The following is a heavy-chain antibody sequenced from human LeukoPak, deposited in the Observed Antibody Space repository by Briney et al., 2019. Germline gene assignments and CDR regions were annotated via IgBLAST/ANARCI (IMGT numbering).Heavy chain of an antibody. J-gene: IGHJ4*02. V-gene: IGHV4-61*02. CDR1: GGSISSGSYY. D-gene: IGHD1-1*01. Sequence: PSETLSLTCTVSGGSISSGSYYWSWIRQPAGKGLEWIGRIYTSGSTNYNPSLKSRVTISVDTSKNQFSLQLNSVTPEDTAVFYCARSGSTGAIDYWGQGTLVTVSS. CDR3: ARSGSTGAIDY. CDR2: IYTSGST.